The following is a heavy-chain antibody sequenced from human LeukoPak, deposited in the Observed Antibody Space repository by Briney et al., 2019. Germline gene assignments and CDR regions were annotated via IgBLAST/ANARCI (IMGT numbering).Heavy chain of an antibody. J-gene: IGHJ4*02. CDR2: IYYSGST. Sequence: SETLSLTCTVSGGSISSSSYYWGWIRQPPGKGLEWIGSIYYSGSTYYNPSLKSRITISVETAKNKFSLKLRSVTAADTAVYYCARSCGGDCYWSYFDYWGQGALVTVSS. V-gene: IGHV4-39*07. CDR3: ARSCGGDCYWSYFDY. D-gene: IGHD2-21*02. CDR1: GGSISSSSYY.